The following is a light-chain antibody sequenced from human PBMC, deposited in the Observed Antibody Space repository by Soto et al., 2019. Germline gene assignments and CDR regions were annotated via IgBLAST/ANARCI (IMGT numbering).Light chain of an antibody. CDR3: QSADYSGTYVV. CDR2: KDS. V-gene: IGLV3-25*03. CDR1: TLPKQF. Sequence: SYELTQPPSVSVSPGQTAEITCSGDTLPKQFAYWHQRKPGQAPLLVISKDSERPSGIPERFSGSSSGTTVTLTVSGVQAEDEADYYCQSADYSGTYVVFGGGTKLTVL. J-gene: IGLJ2*01.